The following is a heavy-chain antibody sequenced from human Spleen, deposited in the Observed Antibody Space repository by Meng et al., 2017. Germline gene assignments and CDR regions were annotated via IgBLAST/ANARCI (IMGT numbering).Heavy chain of an antibody. Sequence: GSLRLSCAVYGGSFNGNYWSWIRQPPGQGLEWIGEINHSGSTNYNPSLKSRVTISVDTSKNQFSLKLSSVTAADTAVYYCAGIEDYYDSSGSFDYWGQGTLVTVSS. J-gene: IGHJ4*02. V-gene: IGHV4-34*01. D-gene: IGHD3-22*01. CDR2: INHSGST. CDR3: AGIEDYYDSSGSFDY. CDR1: GGSFNGNY.